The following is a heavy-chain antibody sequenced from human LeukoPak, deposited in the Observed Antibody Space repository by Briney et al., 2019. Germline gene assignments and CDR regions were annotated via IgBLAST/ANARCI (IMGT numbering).Heavy chain of an antibody. Sequence: GGSLRLSCAASGFTVSSNYVSWVRQAPGKGLECVLVIYSGGSTYYADSVKGRFTISRDNSKNTLFLQMNSLRADDTAVYYCATPGQWPVYFDYWGPGTQVTVSS. CDR1: GFTVSSNY. J-gene: IGHJ4*02. CDR3: ATPGQWPVYFDY. D-gene: IGHD6-19*01. CDR2: IYSGGST. V-gene: IGHV3-66*01.